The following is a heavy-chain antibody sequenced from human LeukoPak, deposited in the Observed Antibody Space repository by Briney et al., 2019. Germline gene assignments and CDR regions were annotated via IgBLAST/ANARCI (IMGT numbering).Heavy chain of an antibody. Sequence: SETLSLTCTVSGYSISTGYYWGWIRQPPGKGLEWIGDFYHSGNTYYNPSLKSRLTISVDTSRNQFSLTVRSVTAADTAVYYCARVKKFEWELPQPVYFDYWGQGTLVTVSS. J-gene: IGHJ4*02. CDR1: GYSISTGYY. D-gene: IGHD1-26*01. V-gene: IGHV4-38-2*02. CDR2: FYHSGNT. CDR3: ARVKKFEWELPQPVYFDY.